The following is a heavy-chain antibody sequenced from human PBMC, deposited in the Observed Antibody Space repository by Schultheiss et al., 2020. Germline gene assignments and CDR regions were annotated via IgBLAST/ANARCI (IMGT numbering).Heavy chain of an antibody. CDR1: GGTFSSYA. Sequence: ASVKVSCKASGGTFSSYAINWVRQATGQGLEWMGWMDPNSGDTDFAQNFQDRVSMTRNTSTSTAYMDLSSLRSEDTAVYYCARGFGGGGGYPFDSWGQGTLVTVSS. J-gene: IGHJ4*02. D-gene: IGHD2-15*01. CDR2: MDPNSGDT. CDR3: ARGFGGGGGYPFDS. V-gene: IGHV1-8*02.